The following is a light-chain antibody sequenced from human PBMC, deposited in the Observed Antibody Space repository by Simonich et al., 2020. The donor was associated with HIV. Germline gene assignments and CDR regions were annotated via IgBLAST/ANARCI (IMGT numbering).Light chain of an antibody. V-gene: IGKV4-1*01. CDR3: QQYYSTPQT. CDR1: RSVLYSSNNKNY. J-gene: IGKJ1*01. CDR2: WAS. Sequence: DIVMTQSPDSLAVSLGERATFNCKSSRSVLYSSNNKNYLAWYQQKPGQPPKLLIYWASTREAGVPDRFSASGSGTDFTLTINSLQAEDVAVYYCQQYYSTPQTFGQGTKVEIK.